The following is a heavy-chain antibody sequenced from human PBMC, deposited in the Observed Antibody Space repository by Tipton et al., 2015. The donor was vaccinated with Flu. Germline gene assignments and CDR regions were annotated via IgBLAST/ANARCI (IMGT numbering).Heavy chain of an antibody. D-gene: IGHD3-22*01. CDR3: ARGYDSSGYYYHYFDH. J-gene: IGHJ4*02. Sequence: LRLSCTDSGDSITSHYWSWIRQSPGKGLEWIGYIYYSGTTNYNPALTGRVSISADTSKNQFSLRLSSVTAADTAVYYCARGYDSSGYYYHYFDHWGQGILVTVS. CDR1: GDSITSHY. CDR2: IYYSGTT. V-gene: IGHV4-59*11.